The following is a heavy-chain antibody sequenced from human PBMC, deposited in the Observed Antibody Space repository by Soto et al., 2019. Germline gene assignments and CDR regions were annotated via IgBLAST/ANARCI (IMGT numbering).Heavy chain of an antibody. D-gene: IGHD3-10*02. CDR1: GGTFSTYA. CDR3: ANAASLYGALHWYFDL. V-gene: IGHV1-69*12. J-gene: IGHJ2*01. CDR2: ITPMFGRE. Sequence: QVQLVQSGAEVKKPGSSVKVSCKASGGTFSTYAISWVRLAPGQGLEWMGGITPMFGRENYAQKLQDRVTNNADEPTSNASMELSSLTSDDTAVNYCANAASLYGALHWYFDLWGRGNLVTVSS.